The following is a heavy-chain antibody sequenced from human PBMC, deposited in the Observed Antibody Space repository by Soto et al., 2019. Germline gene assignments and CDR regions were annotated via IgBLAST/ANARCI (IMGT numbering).Heavy chain of an antibody. CDR2: IWFEGSNQ. Sequence: GGSLRLSCAASGFTFSRHAMHWVRQTPGKGLEWLALIWFEGSNQNYADSVKGRFTISRDNSTNTQFLQMNSVRAAVAGVYYCARARASIAEIDYWGQGTLVTVSS. J-gene: IGHJ4*02. CDR1: GFTFSRHA. V-gene: IGHV3-33*02. CDR3: ARARASIAEIDY.